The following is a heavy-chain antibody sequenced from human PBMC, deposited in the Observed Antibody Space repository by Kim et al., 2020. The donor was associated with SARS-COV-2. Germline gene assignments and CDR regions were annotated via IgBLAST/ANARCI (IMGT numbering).Heavy chain of an antibody. CDR3: AKGLEDYYGSGSYGTVPFDY. D-gene: IGHD3-10*01. CDR2: ISGSGGST. CDR1: GFTFSSYA. Sequence: GGSLRLSCAASGFTFSSYAMSWVRQAPGKGLEWVSAISGSGGSTYYADSVKGRFTISRDNSKNTLYLQMNSLRAEDTAVYYCAKGLEDYYGSGSYGTVPFDYWGQGTLVTVSS. V-gene: IGHV3-23*01. J-gene: IGHJ4*02.